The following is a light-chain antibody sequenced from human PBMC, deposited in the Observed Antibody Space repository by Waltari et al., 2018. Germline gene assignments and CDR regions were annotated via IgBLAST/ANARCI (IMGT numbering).Light chain of an antibody. CDR2: LNADGSH. J-gene: IGLJ7*01. CDR1: SGHSNYP. V-gene: IGLV4-69*01. Sequence: QPVLTQSPSASASLGASVKLTCSLSSGHSNYPIAWHQQRQGKAPQFLMRLNADGSHTKGDGVPDRFSGSSSGTERFLSISNVQSEDEADYYCQTWTTGIYALFGGGTRLTVL. CDR3: QTWTTGIYAL.